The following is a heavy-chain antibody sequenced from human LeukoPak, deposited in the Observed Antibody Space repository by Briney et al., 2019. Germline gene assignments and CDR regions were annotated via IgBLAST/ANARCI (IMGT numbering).Heavy chain of an antibody. Sequence: GGSLRLSCAASGFTFSIYRMHWVRQAPGKGLVWVSRINSDGSSTSYADSVKGRFTISRDNAKNTLYLQMNSLRAENTAVYYCARDEDWSGYYGTFDIWGQGTMVTASS. D-gene: IGHD3-3*01. CDR3: ARDEDWSGYYGTFDI. V-gene: IGHV3-74*01. J-gene: IGHJ3*02. CDR2: INSDGSST. CDR1: GFTFSIYR.